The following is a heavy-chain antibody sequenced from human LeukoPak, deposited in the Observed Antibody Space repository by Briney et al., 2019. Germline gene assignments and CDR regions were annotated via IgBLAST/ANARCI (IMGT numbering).Heavy chain of an antibody. Sequence: PGGSLRLSCAASRFTFSSYAMSWVRQAPGKGLEWVSAISGSGGSTYYADSVKGGFTISRDNSKNTLYLQMNSLRAEDTAVYYCAKRVDTAMAEFDYWGQGTLVTVSS. J-gene: IGHJ4*02. V-gene: IGHV3-23*01. D-gene: IGHD5-18*01. CDR3: AKRVDTAMAEFDY. CDR2: ISGSGGST. CDR1: RFTFSSYA.